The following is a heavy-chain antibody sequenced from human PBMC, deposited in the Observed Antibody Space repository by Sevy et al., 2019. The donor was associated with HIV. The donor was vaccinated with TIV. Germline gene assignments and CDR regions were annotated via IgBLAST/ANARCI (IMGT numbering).Heavy chain of an antibody. CDR3: AKVMSGIETFDYYSYYGMDV. V-gene: IGHV3-9*01. D-gene: IGHD2-21*01. CDR2: ISWNSATI. J-gene: IGHJ6*02. CDR1: GFAFDDYA. Sequence: GGSLRLSCAASGFAFDDYAMHWVRQVPGKGLEWVSGISWNSATIGYADSVKGRFTISRDNAKNSLMLQMNSLRAEDTALYYCAKVMSGIETFDYYSYYGMDVCGPGTTVTVSS.